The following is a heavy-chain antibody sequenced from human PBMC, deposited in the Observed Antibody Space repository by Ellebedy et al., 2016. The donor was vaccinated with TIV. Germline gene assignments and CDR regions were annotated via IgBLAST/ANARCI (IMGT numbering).Heavy chain of an antibody. CDR1: GFTFGSFD. J-gene: IGHJ3*02. CDR3: AKDRYGSGSYDDAFDI. D-gene: IGHD3-10*01. Sequence: GESLKISCAASGFTFGSFDMHWVRQAPGKGLEWVAVISYDGSNKYYPDSVKGRFTISRDNSKNTLYLQMNSLRIEDTAVYYCAKDRYGSGSYDDAFDIWGQGTMITVSS. V-gene: IGHV3-30*18. CDR2: ISYDGSNK.